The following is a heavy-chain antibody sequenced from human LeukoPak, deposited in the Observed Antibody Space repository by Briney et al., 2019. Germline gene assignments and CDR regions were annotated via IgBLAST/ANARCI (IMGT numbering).Heavy chain of an antibody. CDR3: ATDSSSWYVRLLQH. CDR2: FDPEDGET. J-gene: IGHJ1*01. Sequence: ASVKVSCKVSGYTLTELSMHWVRQAPGKGLEWMGGFDPEDGETIYAQKFQGRVTMTEDTSTDTAYMELSSLRSEDTAVYYCATDSSSWYVRLLQHWGQGTLVTVSS. CDR1: GYTLTELS. D-gene: IGHD6-13*01. V-gene: IGHV1-24*01.